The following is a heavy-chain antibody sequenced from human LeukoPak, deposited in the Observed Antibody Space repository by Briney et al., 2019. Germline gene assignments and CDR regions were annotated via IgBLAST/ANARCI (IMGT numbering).Heavy chain of an antibody. J-gene: IGHJ5*02. CDR2: IYYSGST. CDR3: ARGPPYYYDSSGYPPYWFDP. CDR1: GGSISSYY. D-gene: IGHD3-22*01. V-gene: IGHV4-59*01. Sequence: SETLSLTCTVSGGSISSYYWSWTRQPPGKGLEWIGYIYYSGSTNYNPSLKSRVTISVDTSKNQFSLKLSSVTAADTAVYYCARGPPYYYDSSGYPPYWFDPWGQGTLVTVSS.